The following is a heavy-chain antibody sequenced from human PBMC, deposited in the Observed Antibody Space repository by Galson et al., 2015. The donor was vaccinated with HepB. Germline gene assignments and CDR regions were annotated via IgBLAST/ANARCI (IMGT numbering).Heavy chain of an antibody. CDR2: INTNTGNP. J-gene: IGHJ4*02. CDR3: ARDISLEARVVVAARGDY. CDR1: GYTFTSYA. D-gene: IGHD2-15*01. V-gene: IGHV7-4-1*02. Sequence: SVKVSCKASGYTFTSYAMNWVRQAPGQGLEWMGWINTNTGNPTYAQGFTGRFVFSLDTSVSTAYLQISSLKAEDTAVYYCARDISLEARVVVAARGDYWGQGTLVTVSS.